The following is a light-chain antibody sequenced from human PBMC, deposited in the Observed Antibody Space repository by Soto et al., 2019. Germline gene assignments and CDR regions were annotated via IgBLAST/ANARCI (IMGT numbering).Light chain of an antibody. J-gene: IGKJ1*01. V-gene: IGKV1-5*03. CDR3: QQYSRYPPT. CDR1: QSISAW. CDR2: HSS. Sequence: DIQMTQSPSTLSASVGDRVTITCRASQSISAWLAWFQQKPGKAPKLLIYHSSILEGGVPSRFSGSGSGTEFTLAISSLQPDDFTFYYCQQYSRYPPTFGQGTKVEFK.